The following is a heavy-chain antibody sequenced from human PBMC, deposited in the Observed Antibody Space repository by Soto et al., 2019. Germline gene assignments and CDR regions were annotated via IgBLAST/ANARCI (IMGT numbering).Heavy chain of an antibody. D-gene: IGHD3-10*01. Sequence: EVQLVESGGGLVQPGGSLRLSCAASGFTVSSNYMSWVRQAPGKGLEWVSVIYSGGGTYYADSVKGRFTIFRHNSKNTLYLQMNSLRPEDTAVYYCAGASYGSGSGVAWGQGTLVTVSS. CDR2: IYSGGGT. J-gene: IGHJ5*02. V-gene: IGHV3-53*04. CDR3: AGASYGSGSGVA. CDR1: GFTVSSNY.